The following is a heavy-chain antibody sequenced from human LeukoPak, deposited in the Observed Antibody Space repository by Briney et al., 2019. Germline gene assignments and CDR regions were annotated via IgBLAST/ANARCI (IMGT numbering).Heavy chain of an antibody. CDR3: ARVSGPGMNEYFHL. Sequence: GGSLRLSCAASGFTFSEAWMHWVRQAPGKGLVWVSRINNDGSTTRYADSVKGRFTISRDNAKNTLYLQMNSLRAEDAAVYYCARVSGPGMNEYFHLWGQGTLVTVSS. V-gene: IGHV3-74*01. J-gene: IGHJ1*01. D-gene: IGHD3-10*01. CDR2: INNDGSTT. CDR1: GFTFSEAW.